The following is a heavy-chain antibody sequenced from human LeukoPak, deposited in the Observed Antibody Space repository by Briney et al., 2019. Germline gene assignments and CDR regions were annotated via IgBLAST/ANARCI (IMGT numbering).Heavy chain of an antibody. Sequence: PGGSLRLSCAASGFTVSSNYMSWVRQAPGKGLEYVSAISSNGGSTYYANSVKGRFTISRDNSKNTLYLQMGSLRAEDMAVYYCARVGGGIDYWGQGTLVTVSS. J-gene: IGHJ4*02. D-gene: IGHD3-16*01. CDR3: ARVGGGIDY. V-gene: IGHV3-64*01. CDR2: ISSNGGST. CDR1: GFTVSSNY.